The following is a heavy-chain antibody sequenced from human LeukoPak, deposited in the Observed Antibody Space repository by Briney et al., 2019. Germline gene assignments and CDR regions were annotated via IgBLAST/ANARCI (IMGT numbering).Heavy chain of an antibody. CDR1: GFTFSSYA. CDR3: AKVFPYYDSSGRYFDY. D-gene: IGHD3-22*01. CDR2: ITGSGGST. V-gene: IGHV3-23*01. Sequence: GGSLRLSCAASGFTFSSYAMSWVRQAPGKGLEWVSTITGSGGSTYYADSVKGRFTISRDNSKNTLYLHMNSLRAEDTAVYYCAKVFPYYDSSGRYFDYWGQGTLVTVSS. J-gene: IGHJ4*02.